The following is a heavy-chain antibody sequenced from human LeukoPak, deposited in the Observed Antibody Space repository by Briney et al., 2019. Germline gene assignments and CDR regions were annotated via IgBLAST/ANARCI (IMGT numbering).Heavy chain of an antibody. CDR2: IYYSGST. CDR3: ARANWTTGYFDY. V-gene: IGHV4-39*01. Sequence: SETLSLTCTVSGGSISSSSYYWGWIRQPPGKGLEWIGSIYYSGSTYYNPSLKSRVTISVDTSKNQFSLKLSSVTAADTAVYYCARANWTTGYFDYWGQGTLVTVSS. D-gene: IGHD4-17*01. CDR1: GGSISSSSYY. J-gene: IGHJ4*02.